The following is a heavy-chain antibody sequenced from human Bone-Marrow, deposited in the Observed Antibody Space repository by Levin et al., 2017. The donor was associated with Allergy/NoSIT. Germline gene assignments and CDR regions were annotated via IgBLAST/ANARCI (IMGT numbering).Heavy chain of an antibody. D-gene: IGHD4-17*01. V-gene: IGHV3-48*03. Sequence: GGSLRLSCAASGFTFSYYEMNWVRQAPGKGLEWVAYISMNGDKTYYADSVKGRFTISRDNAKKSLHLQMNSLRAEDTAVYYCARAGATVTTPGSWFYHGMDVWGQGTTITVSS. CDR3: ARAGATVTTPGSWFYHGMDV. CDR1: GFTFSYYE. J-gene: IGHJ6*02. CDR2: ISMNGDKT.